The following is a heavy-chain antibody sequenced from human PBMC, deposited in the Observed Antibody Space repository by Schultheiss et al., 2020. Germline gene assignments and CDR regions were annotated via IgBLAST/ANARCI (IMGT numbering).Heavy chain of an antibody. CDR1: GFAFSDYY. J-gene: IGHJ4*02. CDR3: ARDRESYYDSSGALED. Sequence: GESLKISCAASGFAFSDYYMSWIRQAPGKGLEWVAVIWYDGSNKYYADSVKGRFTISRDNSKNTLYLQMNSLRAEDTAVYYCARDRESYYDSSGALEDWGQGTLVTVSS. CDR2: IWYDGSNK. V-gene: IGHV3-30*19. D-gene: IGHD3-22*01.